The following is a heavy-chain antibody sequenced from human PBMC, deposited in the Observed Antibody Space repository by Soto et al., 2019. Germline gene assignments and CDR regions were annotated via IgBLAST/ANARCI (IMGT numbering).Heavy chain of an antibody. CDR2: IQYTGNT. Sequence: SETLSLTCTVSGTSISSGAYFWSWIRQPPERGMERNPSIQYTGNTYANTPLWWRLILSIDTSHSHFLLRLNSVTAANSAIYYCARVLWPAAPCFCPSWFDRLRKGALVIVAS. CDR1: GTSISSGAYF. J-gene: IGHJ5*02. D-gene: IGHD2-21*01. V-gene: IGHV4-39*06. CDR3: ARVLWPAAPCFCPSWFDR.